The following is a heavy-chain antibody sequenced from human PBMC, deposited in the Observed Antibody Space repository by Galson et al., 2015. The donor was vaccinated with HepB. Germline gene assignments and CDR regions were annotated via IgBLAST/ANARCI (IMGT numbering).Heavy chain of an antibody. Sequence: SLRLSCAASGFTFSNFAMSWVRQAPGKGLEWVSAISGSGADTYYADSVKGRFTISRDNSRNTLYLQMNSLRAEDTAVYYCAKDRTATTGFYYGMDVWGQGTTVTVSS. J-gene: IGHJ6*02. CDR1: GFTFSNFA. D-gene: IGHD1-7*01. CDR3: AKDRTATTGFYYGMDV. CDR2: ISGSGADT. V-gene: IGHV3-23*01.